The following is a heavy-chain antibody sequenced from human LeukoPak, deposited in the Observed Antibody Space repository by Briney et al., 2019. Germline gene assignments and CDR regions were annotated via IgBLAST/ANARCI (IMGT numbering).Heavy chain of an antibody. CDR3: ARDQTAMRSFDL. CDR2: IYYSGST. Sequence: PSETLSLTCTVSGASTSSYYWTWIRQPPGKGLEWIGYIYYSGSTNYNPSLKSRVTISVDTSKNQFSLKLSSVTAADTAVYYCARDQTAMRSFDLWGRGTLVTVSS. V-gene: IGHV4-59*01. CDR1: GASTSSYY. D-gene: IGHD5-18*01. J-gene: IGHJ2*01.